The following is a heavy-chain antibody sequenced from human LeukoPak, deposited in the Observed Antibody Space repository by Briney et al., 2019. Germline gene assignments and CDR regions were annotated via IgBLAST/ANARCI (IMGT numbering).Heavy chain of an antibody. Sequence: GGSLRLSCAASGFTFSSYSMNWVRQAPGKGLEWVSSISSSSSYIYYADSVKGRYTISRDNAKNSLYLQMNSVRAEDTAVYYCASEYYYMDVWGKGTTVTVSS. J-gene: IGHJ6*03. CDR2: ISSSSSYI. CDR1: GFTFSSYS. CDR3: ASEYYYMDV. V-gene: IGHV3-21*01.